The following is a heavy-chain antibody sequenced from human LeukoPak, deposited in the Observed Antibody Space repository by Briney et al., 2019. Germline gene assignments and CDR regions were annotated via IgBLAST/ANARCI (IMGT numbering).Heavy chain of an antibody. CDR3: ARGRYRSGWLAIDY. J-gene: IGHJ4*02. CDR1: GFTFSSYV. Sequence: GGSLRLSCAASGFTFSSYVMSWVRQAPGKGLEWVGRIRNKVNSYNTEYAATVKDRFTVSRDDSMSSVHLQMNSLKTEDTAVYFCARGRYRSGWLAIDYWGQGTLVTVSS. V-gene: IGHV3-72*01. CDR2: IRNKVNSYNT. D-gene: IGHD6-19*01.